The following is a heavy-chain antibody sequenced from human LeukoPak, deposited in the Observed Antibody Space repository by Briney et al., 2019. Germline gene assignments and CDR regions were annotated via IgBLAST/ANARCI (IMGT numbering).Heavy chain of an antibody. CDR1: GYTFSNYY. D-gene: IGHD6-19*01. Sequence: ASVKVSCEASGYTFSNYYMHWVRQAPGQGLEWMGLISPSGGSTSYAQKFQGRVTMTSDTSTTTVYMELSSLRSKDTAVYYCARYSQWLASDYWGQGTLVTVSS. J-gene: IGHJ4*02. CDR3: ARYSQWLASDY. V-gene: IGHV1-46*01. CDR2: ISPSGGST.